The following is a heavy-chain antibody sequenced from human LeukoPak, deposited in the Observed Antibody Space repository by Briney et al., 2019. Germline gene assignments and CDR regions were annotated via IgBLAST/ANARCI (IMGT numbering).Heavy chain of an antibody. Sequence: PGRSLRLSCAASGFTFSSYGMHWVRQAPGKGLEWVAVISYDGSNKYYADSVKGRFTISRDNSKNTLYLQMNSLRAEDTAVYYCAKDRIIYYGSSGYYAGPDYWGQGTLVTVSS. J-gene: IGHJ4*02. D-gene: IGHD3-22*01. CDR1: GFTFSSYG. CDR3: AKDRIIYYGSSGYYAGPDY. CDR2: ISYDGSNK. V-gene: IGHV3-30*18.